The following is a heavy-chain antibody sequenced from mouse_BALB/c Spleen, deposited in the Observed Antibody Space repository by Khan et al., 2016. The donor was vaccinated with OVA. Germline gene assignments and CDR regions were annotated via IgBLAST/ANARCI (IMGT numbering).Heavy chain of an antibody. CDR2: INPSTGYT. V-gene: IGHV1-7*01. Sequence: QVQLKQSGAELAKPGASVKMSCTASGYTFTTYWIHWVNQRPGQGLEWIGYINPSTGYTEYNQKFKDKATLTTAKPSSAAYLQLTSLTSEVSAGYYCTSRGLYGLFAFWGQGTLVTVSA. D-gene: IGHD1-1*01. J-gene: IGHJ3*01. CDR1: GYTFTTYW. CDR3: TSRGLYGLFAF.